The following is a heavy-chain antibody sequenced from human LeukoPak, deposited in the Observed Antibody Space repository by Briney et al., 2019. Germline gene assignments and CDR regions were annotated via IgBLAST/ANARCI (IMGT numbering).Heavy chain of an antibody. Sequence: GGSLRLSCAASGFTFDRFTVHWVRQTPGKGLEWVSLINRRGHTFYADSVKGRFTISRDNSRNSVFLQMNSLRPEDTALYHCAKEVDCPSDCLFFHSWGQGTLVTVSS. J-gene: IGHJ4*02. D-gene: IGHD2-21*02. CDR1: GFTFDRFT. V-gene: IGHV3-43*01. CDR3: AKEVDCPSDCLFFHS. CDR2: INRRGHT.